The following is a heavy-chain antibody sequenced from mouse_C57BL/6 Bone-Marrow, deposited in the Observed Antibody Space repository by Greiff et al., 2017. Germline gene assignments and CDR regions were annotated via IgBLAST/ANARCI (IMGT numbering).Heavy chain of an antibody. CDR3: SRQVTTVLATKYFDV. J-gene: IGHJ1*03. CDR2: ISGGGGNT. D-gene: IGHD1-1*01. Sequence: EVKLQESGGGLVKPGGSLKLSCAASGFTFSSYTMSWVRQTPEKRLQWVAAISGGGGNTYYPDSVKGRFTISIDNDKNILYLQMSSLRSEDTALYYCSRQVTTVLATKYFDVWGTGTTVTVSS. CDR1: GFTFSSYT. V-gene: IGHV5-9*01.